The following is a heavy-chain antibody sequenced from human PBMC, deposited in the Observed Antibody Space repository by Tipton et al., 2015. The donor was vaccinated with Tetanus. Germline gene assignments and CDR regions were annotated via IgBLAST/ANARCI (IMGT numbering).Heavy chain of an antibody. Sequence: QVQLVQSGAEVKKPGASVKVSCKASGYTFTHYGVNWVRQAPGQGLEWMGWISPFNENVNYAENFKGRLTMTTDRSTATVYMDLRSLRSDDTAIYYCARGRGLGPHEYFEHWGQGTLVTVSS. D-gene: IGHD3/OR15-3a*01. V-gene: IGHV1-18*01. J-gene: IGHJ5*02. CDR2: ISPFNENV. CDR3: ARGRGLGPHEYFEH. CDR1: GYTFTHYG.